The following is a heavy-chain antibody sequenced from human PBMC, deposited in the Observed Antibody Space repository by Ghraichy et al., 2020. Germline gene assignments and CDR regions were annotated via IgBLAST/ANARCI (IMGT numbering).Heavy chain of an antibody. Sequence: SETLSLTCTVSGGSISSSSYYWGWIRQPPGKGLEWIGSIYYSGSTYYNPSLKSRVTISVDTSKNQFSLKLSSVTAADTAVYYCARHPSELVPDWFDPWGQGTLVTVSS. J-gene: IGHJ5*02. CDR2: IYYSGST. D-gene: IGHD6-13*01. CDR3: ARHPSELVPDWFDP. CDR1: GGSISSSSYY. V-gene: IGHV4-39*01.